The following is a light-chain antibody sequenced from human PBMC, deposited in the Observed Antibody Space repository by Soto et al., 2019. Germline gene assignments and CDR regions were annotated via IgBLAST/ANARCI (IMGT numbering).Light chain of an antibody. CDR3: QQRNSWPLT. CDR2: DAL. J-gene: IGKJ4*02. CDR1: RSISTY. V-gene: IGKV3-11*01. Sequence: VLTQSPAALSLSPGERATLSGRASRSISTYLAWYQQKPGQAPRLLIYDALNRATGIPARFSGSGSGTDFTLTISSLEPEDFAVYYCQQRNSWPLTFGGGTKVDI.